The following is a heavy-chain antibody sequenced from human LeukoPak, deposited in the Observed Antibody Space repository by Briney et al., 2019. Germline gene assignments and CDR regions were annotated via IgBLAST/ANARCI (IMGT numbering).Heavy chain of an antibody. Sequence: ASVKVSCEASGYTFTSYAMNWVRQAPGQGLEWMGRINTNTGNPTYAQGFTGRFVFSLDTSVSTAYLQISSLKAEDTAVYYCAREDYSSSWYKWFDPWGQGTLVTVSS. D-gene: IGHD6-13*01. CDR1: GYTFTSYA. CDR3: AREDYSSSWYKWFDP. J-gene: IGHJ5*02. V-gene: IGHV7-4-1*02. CDR2: INTNTGNP.